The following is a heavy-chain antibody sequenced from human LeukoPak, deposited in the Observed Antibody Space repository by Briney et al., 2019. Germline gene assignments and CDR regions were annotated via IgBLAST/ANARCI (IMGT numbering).Heavy chain of an antibody. V-gene: IGHV3-21*01. CDR3: ARDSNQDYGDYYYYYGMDV. J-gene: IGHJ6*02. CDR1: GFTFSSYS. D-gene: IGHD4-17*01. CDR2: ISSSSSYI. Sequence: GGSLRLSCAASGFTFSSYSKNWVRQAPGKGLEWVSSISSSSSYIYYADSVKGRFTISRDNAKNSLYLQMNSLRAEDTAVYYCARDSNQDYGDYYYYYGMDVWGQGTTVTVSS.